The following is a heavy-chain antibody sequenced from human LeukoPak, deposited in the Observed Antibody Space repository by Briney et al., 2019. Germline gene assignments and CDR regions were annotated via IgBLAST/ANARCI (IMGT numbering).Heavy chain of an antibody. Sequence: SVKVSRKASGGTFSSYAISWVRQAPGQGLEWMGRIIPIFGTANYAQKFQGRVTITTDESTSTAYMELSSLRSEDTAVYYCARVRYYYDSSGYYDRYYFDYWGQGTLVTVSS. CDR3: ARVRYYYDSSGYYDRYYFDY. J-gene: IGHJ4*02. D-gene: IGHD3-22*01. CDR2: IIPIFGTA. V-gene: IGHV1-69*05. CDR1: GGTFSSYA.